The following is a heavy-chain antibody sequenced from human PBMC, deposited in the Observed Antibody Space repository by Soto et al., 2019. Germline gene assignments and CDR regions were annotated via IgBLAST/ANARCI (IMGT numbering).Heavy chain of an antibody. CDR1: GYIFTRYA. D-gene: IGHD3-10*01. CDR2: INAGKGNT. Sequence: ASVKVSCKASGYIFTRYAIHWVRQAPGQRLEWMGWINAGKGNTKYSEKFQGRVTITRDTSASTVYMELSSLRSEDTAVYYCARECYYGSGTFNYFDYWGQGTPVTVSS. V-gene: IGHV1-3*01. J-gene: IGHJ4*02. CDR3: ARECYYGSGTFNYFDY.